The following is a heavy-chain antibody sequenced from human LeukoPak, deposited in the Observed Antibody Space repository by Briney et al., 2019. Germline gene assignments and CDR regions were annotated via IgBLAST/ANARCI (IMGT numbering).Heavy chain of an antibody. J-gene: IGHJ5*02. CDR3: ARARYCSSSSCYTQWFDP. Sequence: SETLSLTCTVSGGSISSSSYYWDWIRQPPGKGLEWIGSIYYSGSTYYNPSLKSRVTISVDTSKNQFSLKLSSVTAADTAVYYCARARYCSSSSCYTQWFDPWGRGTLVTVSS. D-gene: IGHD2-2*02. CDR1: GGSISSSSYY. CDR2: IYYSGST. V-gene: IGHV4-39*07.